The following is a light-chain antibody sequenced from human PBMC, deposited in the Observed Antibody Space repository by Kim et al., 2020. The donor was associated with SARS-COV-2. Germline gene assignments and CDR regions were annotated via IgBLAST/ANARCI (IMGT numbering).Light chain of an antibody. J-gene: IGLJ2*01. CDR3: QVWDTSDHSRVL. CDR1: SLERNS. Sequence: SYELTQPPSVSVAPGKTARIACGGDSLERNSVHWYQQRPGQAPVVIIYYDDVRPSGTPQRFSGSHSGNTATLTISRVEAGDEADYFCQVWDTSDHSRVLFGGGTQLTVL. CDR2: YDD. V-gene: IGLV3-21*04.